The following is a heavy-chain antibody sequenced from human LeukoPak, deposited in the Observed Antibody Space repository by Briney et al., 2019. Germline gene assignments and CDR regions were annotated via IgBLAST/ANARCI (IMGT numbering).Heavy chain of an antibody. V-gene: IGHV1-18*01. CDR2: ISTYNDNI. Sequence: ASVKVSCKASGYTFTNYGISWVRQAPGQGLEWMGWISTYNDNINFAQKFQGRVTMTTDTSTNTAYMELKSLGSDDTAVYYCARIGLSREAAGRYTDAFDIWGQGTVVTVPS. J-gene: IGHJ3*02. CDR3: ARIGLSREAAGRYTDAFDI. D-gene: IGHD6-13*01. CDR1: GYTFTNYG.